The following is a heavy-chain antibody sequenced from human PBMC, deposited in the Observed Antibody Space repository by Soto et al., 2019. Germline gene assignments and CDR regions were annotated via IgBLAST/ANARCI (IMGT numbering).Heavy chain of an antibody. CDR3: ARDLKIFGVVRGDGMDV. D-gene: IGHD3-3*01. J-gene: IGHJ6*02. CDR2: ISSSSSYI. Sequence: EVQLVESGGGLVKPGGSLRLSCAASGFTFSSYSMNWVRQAPGKGLEWVSSISSSSSYIYYAASVKGRFTISRDNAKNSLYLQMNSLRAEDTAVYYCARDLKIFGVVRGDGMDVWGQGTTVTVSS. V-gene: IGHV3-21*01. CDR1: GFTFSSYS.